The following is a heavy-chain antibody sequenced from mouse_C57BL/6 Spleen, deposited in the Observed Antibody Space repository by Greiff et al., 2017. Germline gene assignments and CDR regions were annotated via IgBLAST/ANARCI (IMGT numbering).Heavy chain of an antibody. D-gene: IGHD1-1*01. CDR3: AKITTSYYAMDY. Sequence: EVQRVESGGGLVKPGGSLKLSCAASGFTFSDYGMHWVRQAPEKGLEWVAYISSGSSTIYYADTVKGRFTISRDNAKNTLFLQMTSLRSEDTAMYYCAKITTSYYAMDYWGQGTSVTVSS. CDR2: ISSGSSTI. V-gene: IGHV5-17*01. J-gene: IGHJ4*01. CDR1: GFTFSDYG.